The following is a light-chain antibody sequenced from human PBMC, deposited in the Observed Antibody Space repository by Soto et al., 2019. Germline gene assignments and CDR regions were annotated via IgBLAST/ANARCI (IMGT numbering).Light chain of an antibody. J-gene: IGLJ1*01. Sequence: QSALTQPASVSGSPGQSITISCTGTSSDVGGYDYVSWYQHHPGKAPKLMIYVVSHRPSGISNRFSGSKSGNTASLTISGLQAEDEADYYCSSYTSSSLYVFGTGTKVTVL. CDR3: SSYTSSSLYV. CDR1: SSDVGGYDY. CDR2: VVS. V-gene: IGLV2-14*01.